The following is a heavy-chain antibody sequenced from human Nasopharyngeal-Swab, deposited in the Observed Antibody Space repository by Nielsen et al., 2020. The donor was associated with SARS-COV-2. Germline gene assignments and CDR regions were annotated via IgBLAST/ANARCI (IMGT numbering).Heavy chain of an antibody. J-gene: IGHJ6*02. CDR1: GFTFNNYN. D-gene: IGHD3-3*01. V-gene: IGHV3-21*01. CDR2: ISSSSYI. CDR3: ARDGLDYDFWSAYFMDV. Sequence: GGSLRLSCAASGFTFNNYNFNWVRQAPGKGLEWVSSISSSSYIYYADSVKGRFTISRDNAKNSLYLQMNSLRAEDTAVYYCARDGLDYDFWSAYFMDVWGQETTVTVSS.